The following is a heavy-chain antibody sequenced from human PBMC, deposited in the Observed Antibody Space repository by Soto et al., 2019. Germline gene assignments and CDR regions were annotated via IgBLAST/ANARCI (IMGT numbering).Heavy chain of an antibody. J-gene: IGHJ4*02. CDR1: GFAFSNYA. V-gene: IGHV3-23*01. Sequence: GGSLRLSCAASGFAFSNYAMSWARQAPGKGLEWVSTISGSGGATYYPDSVKGRFTISRDNSKNTLYLQMSSLRAEDTARYYCAKDLAPGDYWGQGTLVTVSS. CDR2: ISGSGGAT. CDR3: AKDLAPGDY.